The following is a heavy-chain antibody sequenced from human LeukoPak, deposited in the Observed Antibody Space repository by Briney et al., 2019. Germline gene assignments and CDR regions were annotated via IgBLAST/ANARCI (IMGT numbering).Heavy chain of an antibody. D-gene: IGHD3-10*01. J-gene: IGHJ5*02. CDR3: VAMVRGGNWFDP. V-gene: IGHV1-8*03. CDR1: GYTFTSYD. Sequence: GASVKVSCKASGYTFTSYDINWVRQATGQGLEWMGWMNPNSGNTGYAQKFQGRVTITRNTSISTAYMELSSLRSEDTAVYYCVAMVRGGNWFDPWGQGTLVTVPS. CDR2: MNPNSGNT.